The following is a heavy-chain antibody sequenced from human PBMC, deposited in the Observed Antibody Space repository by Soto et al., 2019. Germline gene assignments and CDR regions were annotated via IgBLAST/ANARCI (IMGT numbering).Heavy chain of an antibody. CDR3: ARARRRGNDYGDYGFDY. CDR2: ILPLFGKT. Sequence: QVQLVQSGAEVKNPGSSVKVSCKASGGTFSSYDFSWVRQAPGQGLEWMGRILPLFGKTTYAQVFQGRVTITADESTSTAYMELRSLRSEDTAVDFCARARRRGNDYGDYGFDYWGQGTLVTVSS. J-gene: IGHJ4*02. CDR1: GGTFSSYD. D-gene: IGHD4-17*01. V-gene: IGHV1-69*18.